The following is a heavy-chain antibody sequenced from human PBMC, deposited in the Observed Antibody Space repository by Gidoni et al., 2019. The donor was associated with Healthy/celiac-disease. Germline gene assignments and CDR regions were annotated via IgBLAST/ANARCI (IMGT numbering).Heavy chain of an antibody. CDR1: GFSFSSYA. D-gene: IGHD2-2*01. V-gene: IGHV3-23*01. Sequence: EVQLLESGGGLVQPGGSLRLSCAASGFSFSSYAMSWVRQAPGKGLEWVSAMSGSGGSTYYADSVKGRFTISRDNSKNTLYLQMNSLRAEDTAVYYCAKEDQPLSPRLVPHYGMDVWGQGTTVTVSS. J-gene: IGHJ6*02. CDR2: MSGSGGST. CDR3: AKEDQPLSPRLVPHYGMDV.